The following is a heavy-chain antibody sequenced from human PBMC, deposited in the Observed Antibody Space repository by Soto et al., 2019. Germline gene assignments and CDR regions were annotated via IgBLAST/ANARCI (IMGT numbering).Heavy chain of an antibody. Sequence: GGSLRLSCAASGFIFSHHDMSWVRQAPGKGLEWVTAISGSGGRTHYADSVKGRFTISRDNSKNILSLQMNSLRAEDTAVYHCAKGLSSASSFDSWGQGTLVTVSS. CDR3: AKGLSSASSFDS. J-gene: IGHJ4*02. CDR1: GFIFSHHD. V-gene: IGHV3-23*01. CDR2: ISGSGGRT. D-gene: IGHD3-22*01.